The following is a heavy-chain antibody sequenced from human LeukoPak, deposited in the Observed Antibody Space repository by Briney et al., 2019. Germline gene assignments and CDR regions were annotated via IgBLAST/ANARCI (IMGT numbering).Heavy chain of an antibody. Sequence: PGGSLRLSCAASGFIFSSYLMTWVRQAPGKGLEWVANIKHDGSEKYYVDSVKGRFTTSRDNAKNSLYLHMNNLRGDDTAVYCCGGGWYVDSWGQGTLVTVSS. J-gene: IGHJ4*02. CDR3: GGGWYVDS. CDR1: GFIFSSYL. D-gene: IGHD6-19*01. V-gene: IGHV3-7*01. CDR2: IKHDGSEK.